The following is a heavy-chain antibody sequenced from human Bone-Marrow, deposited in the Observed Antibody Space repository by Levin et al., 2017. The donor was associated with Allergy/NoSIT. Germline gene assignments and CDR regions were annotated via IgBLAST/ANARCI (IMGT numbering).Heavy chain of an antibody. D-gene: IGHD5-24*01. CDR2: IFNSGST. J-gene: IGHJ3*02. V-gene: IGHV4-4*07. CDR1: GGSIGSYY. Sequence: SETLSLTCIVSGGSIGSYYWSWIRQSAGKGPEWIGRIFNSGSTNYNPSLNSRVTMSVDMSKNQFSLTVSSLTAADPAVYYCARNYLDGFDIWGQGSTVTVSS. CDR3: ARNYLDGFDI.